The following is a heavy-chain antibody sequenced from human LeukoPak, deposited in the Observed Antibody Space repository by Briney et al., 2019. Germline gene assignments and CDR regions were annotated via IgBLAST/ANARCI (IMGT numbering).Heavy chain of an antibody. CDR2: IYHSGST. Sequence: PSETLSLTCTVSGYSISSGYYWGWIRQRPGKGLEWIGSIYHSGSTYYNPSLKSRVTISVDTSKNQFSLKLSSVTAADTAVYYCFLWELLFRWGQGTLVTVSS. CDR3: FLWELLFR. V-gene: IGHV4-38-2*02. CDR1: GYSISSGYY. D-gene: IGHD1-26*01. J-gene: IGHJ4*02.